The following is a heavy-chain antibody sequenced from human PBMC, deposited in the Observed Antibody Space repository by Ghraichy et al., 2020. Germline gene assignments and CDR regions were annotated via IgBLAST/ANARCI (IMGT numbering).Heavy chain of an antibody. CDR1: GFHFPTAD. Sequence: GGSLRLSCEASGFHFPTADMTWVRQAPGKGLEYVAYISSSGFTMYYADSVKGRFTVSRDNAKRSLFLHMPSLRAEDTAFYYCARTLWGTWGRNRLDLWGQGTLVTVSS. V-gene: IGHV3-48*03. D-gene: IGHD3-16*02. J-gene: IGHJ4*02. CDR3: ARTLWGTWGRNRLDL. CDR2: ISSSGFTM.